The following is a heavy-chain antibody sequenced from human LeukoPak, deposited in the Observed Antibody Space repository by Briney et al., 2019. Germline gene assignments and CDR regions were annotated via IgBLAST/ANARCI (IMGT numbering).Heavy chain of an antibody. CDR2: INWGSNHI. CDR3: ARGNSGWSRDY. Sequence: GGSLRLSCAASGFTLRSYSMSWVRQAPGKGLEWVSSINWGSNHIYYADAVQGRFTISRDNAKNSLYLQMNSLGAEDTAIYYCARGNSGWSRDYWGQGTLVTVSS. CDR1: GFTLRSYS. V-gene: IGHV3-21*06. D-gene: IGHD6-19*01. J-gene: IGHJ4*02.